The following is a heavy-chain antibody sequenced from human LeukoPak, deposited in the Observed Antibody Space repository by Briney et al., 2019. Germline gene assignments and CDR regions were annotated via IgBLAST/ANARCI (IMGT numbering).Heavy chain of an antibody. Sequence: PSESLSLTCTVSGDSVSGYYWSWIRQPAGKGLEWIGRLCTSESTNYNPSLKSRVTMSVDTSDNQSSLNLSSVTAADTAVYYCARDEKAGDTSGYAPRFDYWGQGALVTV. V-gene: IGHV4-4*07. J-gene: IGHJ4*02. D-gene: IGHD3-22*01. CDR3: ARDEKAGDTSGYAPRFDY. CDR1: GDSVSGYY. CDR2: LCTSEST.